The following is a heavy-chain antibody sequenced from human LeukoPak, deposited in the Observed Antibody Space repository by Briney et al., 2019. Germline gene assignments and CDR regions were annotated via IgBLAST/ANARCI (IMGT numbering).Heavy chain of an antibody. Sequence: GRSVRLSCAASGLTFSSYGMHWVRQAPGKGLEWVAVIWYDGSNTYYADSVKGRFTISRDNSKNTLYLQMNSLRAEDTAVYYCAKDYYDSSGTDYWGQGTLVTVSS. CDR2: IWYDGSNT. J-gene: IGHJ4*02. CDR3: AKDYYDSSGTDY. D-gene: IGHD3-22*01. V-gene: IGHV3-33*06. CDR1: GLTFSSYG.